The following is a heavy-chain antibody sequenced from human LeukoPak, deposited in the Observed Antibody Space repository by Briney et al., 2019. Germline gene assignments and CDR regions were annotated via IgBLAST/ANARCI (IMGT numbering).Heavy chain of an antibody. V-gene: IGHV3-7*01. J-gene: IGHJ4*02. Sequence: GGSLRLSCEASGFIFSNFWMSWVRQAPGKGLEWVANIREDGSEAYYVDFVKGRFTISRDNDKNSLHLQMNSLRVEDTAVYYCARVLYFRENSYAGPFDQWGQGTLVTVSS. CDR1: GFIFSNFW. D-gene: IGHD5-18*01. CDR3: ARVLYFRENSYAGPFDQ. CDR2: IREDGSEA.